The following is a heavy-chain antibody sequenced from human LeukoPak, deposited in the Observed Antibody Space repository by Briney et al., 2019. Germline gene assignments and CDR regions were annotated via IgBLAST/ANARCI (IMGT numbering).Heavy chain of an antibody. CDR1: GFTFSSYA. D-gene: IGHD6-19*01. Sequence: GGSLRLSCAASGFTFSSYAMGWVRQAPGKGLDWVSAISASGGSTYYADSVKGRFTISRDNSMDTLYLQMDSLRAEDTAVYYCARAVYRSGGYYFDYWGQGILVTVSS. CDR2: ISASGGST. V-gene: IGHV3-23*01. CDR3: ARAVYRSGGYYFDY. J-gene: IGHJ4*02.